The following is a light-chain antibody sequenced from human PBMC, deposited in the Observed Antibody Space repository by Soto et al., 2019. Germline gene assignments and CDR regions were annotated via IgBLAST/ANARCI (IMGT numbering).Light chain of an antibody. CDR2: GAS. CDR3: QQYNNWPLT. CDR1: QSISGA. V-gene: IGKV3-15*01. J-gene: IGKJ1*01. Sequence: EIVMTQSPATLSVSPGGRATLSCRASQSISGALAWYQQKPGQAPRLLIYGASTRATSFPARFSGSESGTDFTLTISSLQSEDFAVYYCQQYNNWPLTFGQGTKVEIK.